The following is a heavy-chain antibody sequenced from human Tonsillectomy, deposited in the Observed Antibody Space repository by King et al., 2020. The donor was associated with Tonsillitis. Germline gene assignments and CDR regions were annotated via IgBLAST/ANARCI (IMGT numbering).Heavy chain of an antibody. V-gene: IGHV1-69*01. CDR3: ASSDSSGWTGDY. Sequence: VQLVESGAEVKKPGSSVKVSCKASGGTFSSYAISWVRQAPGQGIEWMGGIIPIFGTVNYAQKFQGRVTITADESTSTAYMELSSLRSEDTAVYYCASSDSSGWTGDYWGQGTLVTVSS. CDR2: IIPIFGTV. CDR1: GGTFSSYA. D-gene: IGHD6-19*01. J-gene: IGHJ4*02.